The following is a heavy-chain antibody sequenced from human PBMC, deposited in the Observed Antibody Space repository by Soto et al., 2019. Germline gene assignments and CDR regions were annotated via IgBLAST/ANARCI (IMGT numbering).Heavy chain of an antibody. CDR2: IVVGSGNT. CDR3: AVGGVGAAIPIYYYSYGMDV. D-gene: IGHD2-2*02. V-gene: IGHV1-58*01. Sequence: ASVKVSCKASGFTFTSSAVQWVRQARGQRLEWIGWIVVGSGNTNYAQKFQERVTITRDMSTSTAYMELSSLRSEDTAVYYCAVGGVGAAIPIYYYSYGMDVWGKGTTVTVS. CDR1: GFTFTSSA. J-gene: IGHJ6*04.